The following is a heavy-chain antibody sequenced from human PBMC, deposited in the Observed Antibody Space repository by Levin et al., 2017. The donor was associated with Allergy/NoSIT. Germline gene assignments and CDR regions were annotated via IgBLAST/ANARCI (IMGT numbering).Heavy chain of an antibody. J-gene: IGHJ6*02. CDR1: GITFSDYY. CDR2: ISNTDATI. D-gene: IGHD7-27*01. V-gene: IGHV3-11*01. CDR3: ARDQVGKYYYYGMDV. Sequence: PGGSLRLSCAASGITFSDYYMSWIRQAPGKGLEWISYISNTDATIYYADSVKGRFTISRDNAKNSLYLQMNSLRAEDTAVYYCARDQVGKYYYYGMDVWGQGTTVTVSS.